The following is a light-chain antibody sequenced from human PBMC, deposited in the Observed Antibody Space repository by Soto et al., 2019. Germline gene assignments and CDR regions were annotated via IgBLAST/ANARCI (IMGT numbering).Light chain of an antibody. CDR1: SSDVGRYNL. Sequence: QSALTQPASVSGSPGQPITISCTGTSSDVGRYNLVSWYQHHPGKAPKLIIYEVSQRPSGVSNRFSGSKSGNTASVTISGLQAEDEADYYCSSYAAGTTLIFGGGTQLTVL. V-gene: IGLV2-23*02. J-gene: IGLJ2*01. CDR3: SSYAAGTTLI. CDR2: EVS.